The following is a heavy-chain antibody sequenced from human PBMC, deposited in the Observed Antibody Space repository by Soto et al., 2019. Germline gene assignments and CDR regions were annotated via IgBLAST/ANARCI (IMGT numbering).Heavy chain of an antibody. CDR2: ISSSSSYI. CDR1: GFTFSSYS. V-gene: IGHV3-21*01. CDR3: AALVVPADPARYDAFDI. Sequence: GGSLRLSCAASGFTFSSYSMNWVRQAPGKGLEWVSSISSSSSYIYYADSVKGRFTISRDNAKNSLYLQMNSLRAEDTAVYYCAALVVPADPARYDAFDIWGQGTMVTVSS. J-gene: IGHJ3*02. D-gene: IGHD2-2*01.